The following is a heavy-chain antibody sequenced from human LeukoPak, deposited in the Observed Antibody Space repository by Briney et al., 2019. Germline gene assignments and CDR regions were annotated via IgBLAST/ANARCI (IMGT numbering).Heavy chain of an antibody. CDR3: ARERDYSNAYVMDV. CDR2: FYTSGST. CDR1: GGSISDYY. J-gene: IGHJ6*02. V-gene: IGHV4-4*07. Sequence: SETLSLTCTVSGGSISDYYWSWIRRPAGKGLEWIGRFYTSGSTNYNPSLKSRVTMSVDTSKNQFSLRLSSVTAADTAVYYCARERDYSNAYVMDVWGQGTTVTVSS. D-gene: IGHD4-11*01.